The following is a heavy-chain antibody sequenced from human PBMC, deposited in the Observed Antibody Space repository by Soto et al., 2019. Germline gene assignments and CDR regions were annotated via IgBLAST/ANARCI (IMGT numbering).Heavy chain of an antibody. D-gene: IGHD3-3*01. CDR1: GFTFSSYS. CDR2: ISSSSSTI. Sequence: VQLVESGGGLVQPGGSLRLSCAASGFTFSSYSMNWVRQAPGKGLEWVSYISSSSSTIYYADSVKGRFTISRDNAKNSLYLQMNSLRAEDTAVYYCARELPYYDFWSGYYFGAFDIWGQGTMVTVSS. V-gene: IGHV3-48*01. J-gene: IGHJ3*02. CDR3: ARELPYYDFWSGYYFGAFDI.